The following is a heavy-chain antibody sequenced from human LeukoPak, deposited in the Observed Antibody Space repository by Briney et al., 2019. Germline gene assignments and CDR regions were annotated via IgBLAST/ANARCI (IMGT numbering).Heavy chain of an antibody. D-gene: IGHD3-22*01. Sequence: SETLCLTCTDSGGSISSYYWSWIRQPAGKGLEWIGRIYTSGSTKYNPSLKSRVTMSVDTSKNQCSLKLSSVTAADTAVYYCARDTDSPHYYDSSGYLRAEAFDIWGQGTMVTVSS. J-gene: IGHJ3*02. CDR3: ARDTDSPHYYDSSGYLRAEAFDI. V-gene: IGHV4-4*07. CDR1: GGSISSYY. CDR2: IYTSGST.